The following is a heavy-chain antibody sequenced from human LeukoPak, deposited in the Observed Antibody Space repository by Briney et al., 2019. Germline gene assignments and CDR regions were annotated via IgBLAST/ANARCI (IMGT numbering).Heavy chain of an antibody. CDR2: INWNGGST. CDR3: ARQWGNAYYYYGMDV. CDR1: GFTFDDYG. J-gene: IGHJ6*02. Sequence: GGSLRLSCAASGFTFDDYGMSWVRQAPGKGLEWVSGINWNGGSTGYADSVKGRFTISRDNAKNSLYLQMNSLRAEDTALYHCARQWGNAYYYYGMDVWGQGTTVTVSS. D-gene: IGHD2-8*01. V-gene: IGHV3-20*01.